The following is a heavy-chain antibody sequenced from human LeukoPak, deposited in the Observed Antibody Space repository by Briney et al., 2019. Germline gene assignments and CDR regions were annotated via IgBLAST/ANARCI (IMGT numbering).Heavy chain of an antibody. D-gene: IGHD3-10*01. CDR1: GYTFISYA. Sequence: ASVKVSCKASGYTFISYAMNWVRQAPGQGLEWMGWINTNTGNPTYAQGFTGRFVFSLDTSVSTAYLLISSLKAEDTAVYYCARNYYGSGSYYNWFDPWGQGTLVTVSS. CDR3: ARNYYGSGSYYNWFDP. V-gene: IGHV7-4-1*02. J-gene: IGHJ5*02. CDR2: INTNTGNP.